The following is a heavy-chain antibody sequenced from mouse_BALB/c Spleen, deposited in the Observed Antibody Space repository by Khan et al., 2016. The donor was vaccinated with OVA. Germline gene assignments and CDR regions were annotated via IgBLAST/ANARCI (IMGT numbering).Heavy chain of an antibody. CDR2: ISTGGHYT. J-gene: IGHJ4*01. CDR3: ASGLVGFYDMDY. D-gene: IGHD1-1*02. Sequence: EVQLVESGGGLVKPGGSLKLSCSASGFTFSSYAMSWVRQTPEKRLEWVATISTGGHYTFYPDSVKGRFTLSRDNARNTLYLQMSSLRSEDTAMYYCASGLVGFYDMDYWGQGTTVTVSS. CDR1: GFTFSSYA. V-gene: IGHV5-9-3*01.